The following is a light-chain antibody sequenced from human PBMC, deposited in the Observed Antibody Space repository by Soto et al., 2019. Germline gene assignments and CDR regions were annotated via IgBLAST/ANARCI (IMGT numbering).Light chain of an antibody. Sequence: QSVLTQPPSASGTPGQRVTISCSGSLSNGGSNSVNWYQQLPGTAPKLLIYTNNKRPPGVPDRVSGSRSGTSASLAISGLRSEDEADYYCAAWDDSLHGYVFGSGTKVTVL. CDR3: AAWDDSLHGYV. CDR1: LSNGGSNS. V-gene: IGLV1-44*01. J-gene: IGLJ1*01. CDR2: TNN.